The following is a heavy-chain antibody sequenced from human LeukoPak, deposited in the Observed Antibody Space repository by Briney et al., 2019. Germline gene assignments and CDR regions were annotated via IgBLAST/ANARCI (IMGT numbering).Heavy chain of an antibody. CDR3: ARRGIAAFAFDY. J-gene: IGHJ4*02. V-gene: IGHV1-69*05. Sequence: ASVKVSCQASGGAFSSYAISWVRQAPGQGLEWMGGIIPIFGTANYAQKFQGRVTITTDESTSTAYMELSSLRSDDTAVYYCARRGIAAFAFDYWGQGTLVTVSS. D-gene: IGHD6-13*01. CDR2: IIPIFGTA. CDR1: GGAFSSYA.